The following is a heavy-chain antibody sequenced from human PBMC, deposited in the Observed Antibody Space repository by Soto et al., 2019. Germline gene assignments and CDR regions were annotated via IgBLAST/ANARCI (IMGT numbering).Heavy chain of an antibody. CDR1: GFTFSSYG. J-gene: IGHJ5*02. V-gene: IGHV3-30*18. Sequence: GGSLRLSCAASGFTFSSYGMHWVRQAPGKGLEWVAVISYDGSNKYYADSVKGRFTISRENSKNTLYLQMNSLRAEDTAVYYCAKDYSSSPGDNWLEPWGQGT. D-gene: IGHD6-6*01. CDR3: AKDYSSSPGDNWLEP. CDR2: ISYDGSNK.